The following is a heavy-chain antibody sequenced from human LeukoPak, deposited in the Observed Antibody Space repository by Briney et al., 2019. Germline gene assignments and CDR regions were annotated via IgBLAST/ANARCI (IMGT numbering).Heavy chain of an antibody. Sequence: PSETLSLTCTVSDYSISSDFYWAWMWQPPGKGLEWIGSIYHSGSTYYNPSLKSRITISVDRSKNQFSLKVRSVTAADTAVYYYARSTRSSALRTWGQGTLVTVSS. CDR1: DYSISSDFY. J-gene: IGHJ4*02. CDR3: ARSTRSSALRT. V-gene: IGHV4-38-2*02. CDR2: IYHSGST. D-gene: IGHD3-10*01.